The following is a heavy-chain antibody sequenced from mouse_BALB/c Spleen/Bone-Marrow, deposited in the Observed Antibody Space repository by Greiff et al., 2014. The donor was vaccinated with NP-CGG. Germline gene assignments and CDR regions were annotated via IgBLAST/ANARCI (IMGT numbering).Heavy chain of an antibody. Sequence: VQLQQSGAEPAKPGASVKLSCTASGFNIKDTYMHWVKQRPEQGLEWIGRIDPANGDTKYDPKFQGKATITADTSSNTAYLQLSSLTSEDTAVYYCTKPSFYYGSSYWYFDVWGAGTTVTVSS. CDR2: IDPANGDT. CDR3: TKPSFYYGSSYWYFDV. CDR1: GFNIKDTY. V-gene: IGHV14-3*02. J-gene: IGHJ1*01. D-gene: IGHD1-1*01.